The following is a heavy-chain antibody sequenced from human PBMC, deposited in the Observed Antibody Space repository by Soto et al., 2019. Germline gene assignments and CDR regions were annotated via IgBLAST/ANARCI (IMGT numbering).Heavy chain of an antibody. Sequence: ASVKVSCKASGFSFTGYYIHWLRQAPGQGLEWMGWINAHSGGTEYAQKFQGRVTLTRDTSIATAYLTLTSLTSDDTALYYCAKDLTRQLAYWLDPWGQGTPVTVSS. CDR1: GFSFTGYY. V-gene: IGHV1-2*02. D-gene: IGHD3-16*01. J-gene: IGHJ5*02. CDR3: AKDLTRQLAYWLDP. CDR2: INAHSGGT.